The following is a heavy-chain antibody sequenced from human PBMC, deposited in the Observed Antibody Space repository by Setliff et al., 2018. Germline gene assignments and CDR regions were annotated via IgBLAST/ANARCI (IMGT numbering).Heavy chain of an antibody. D-gene: IGHD2-15*01. J-gene: IGHJ6*02. CDR2: IKSKTEDGTT. CDR3: TRIRAGSAFGMDV. CDR1: GFTSNNVW. V-gene: IGHV3-15*05. Sequence: GGSLRLSCAASGFTSNNVWMSWVRQAPGRGLEWIGRIKSKTEDGTTDYAASVKGRFTISSDGSKNTLYLQMSSLKTEDTAVYYCTRIRAGSAFGMDVWGHGTTVTVSS.